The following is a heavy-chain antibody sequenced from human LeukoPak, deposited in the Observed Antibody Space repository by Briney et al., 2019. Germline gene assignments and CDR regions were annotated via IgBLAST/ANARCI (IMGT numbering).Heavy chain of an antibody. CDR2: ISSSGSTI. V-gene: IGHV3-11*01. J-gene: IGHJ4*02. Sequence: GGSLRLSCAASGFTFSDYYMSWIRQAPGKGLEWVSYISSSGSTIYYADSVKGRFTISRDNAKNSLYLQMNSLRAEDTAVYYCASRHCSGGGCYFAGADPFDYWGQGTLVTVSS. D-gene: IGHD2-15*01. CDR3: ASRHCSGGGCYFAGADPFDY. CDR1: GFTFSDYY.